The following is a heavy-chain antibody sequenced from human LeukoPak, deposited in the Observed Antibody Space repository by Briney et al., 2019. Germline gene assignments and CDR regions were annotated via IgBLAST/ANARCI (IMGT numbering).Heavy chain of an antibody. CDR1: GGSFSGYY. CDR3: ARSDPMVYYDFWSGYPVDNYYGMDV. D-gene: IGHD3-3*01. Sequence: SETLSLTCAVYGGSFSGYYWSWIRQPPGKGLEWIGEINHSGSTNYNPSLKSRVTISVDTSKNQFSLKLSSVTAADTAVYYCARSDPMVYYDFWSGYPVDNYYGMDVWGQGTTVTVSS. V-gene: IGHV4-34*01. J-gene: IGHJ6*02. CDR2: INHSGST.